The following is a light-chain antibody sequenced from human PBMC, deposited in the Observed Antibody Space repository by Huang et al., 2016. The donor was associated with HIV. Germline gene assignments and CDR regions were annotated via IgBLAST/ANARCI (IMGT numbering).Light chain of an antibody. Sequence: DIVMTQSPLSLPVTPGEPAPISCRSSQSLLHTSTYNNLDWFLQKPGQAPQLLIYLGSTLAAGVPDRFSGSGSGTYFTLNSTRVEAEDVGVYYCMQALQTPLTFGGGTNVELK. CDR2: LGS. V-gene: IGKV2-28*01. CDR3: MQALQTPLT. CDR1: QSLLHTSTYNN. J-gene: IGKJ4*01.